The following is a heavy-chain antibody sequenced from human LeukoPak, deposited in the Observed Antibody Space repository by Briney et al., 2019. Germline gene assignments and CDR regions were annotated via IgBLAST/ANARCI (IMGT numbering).Heavy chain of an antibody. Sequence: GGSLRLSCAASGFTFSSYAMSWVRQAPGKGLEWVSGISESGSNTYYADSVKGRFTISRDNSKNTLYLQMNSLRAEDTALYYCARLPYYYDSSGYYFYYYMDVWGKGTTVTVSS. J-gene: IGHJ6*03. CDR2: ISESGSNT. CDR3: ARLPYYYDSSGYYFYYYMDV. CDR1: GFTFSSYA. D-gene: IGHD3-22*01. V-gene: IGHV3-23*01.